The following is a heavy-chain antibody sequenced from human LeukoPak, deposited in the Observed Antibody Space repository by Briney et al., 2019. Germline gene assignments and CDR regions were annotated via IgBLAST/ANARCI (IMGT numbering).Heavy chain of an antibody. CDR2: INPNSGGT. CDR3: ARDLGGYSGYDYGY. J-gene: IGHJ4*02. CDR1: GYTFTGYY. D-gene: IGHD5-12*01. V-gene: IGHV1-2*02. Sequence: ASVKVSCKASGYTFTGYYMHWVRQAPGQGLEWMGWINPNSGGTNYAQKFQGRVTMTRDTSISTAYMELSRLRSDDTAVYYCARDLGGYSGYDYGYWGQGTQVTVSS.